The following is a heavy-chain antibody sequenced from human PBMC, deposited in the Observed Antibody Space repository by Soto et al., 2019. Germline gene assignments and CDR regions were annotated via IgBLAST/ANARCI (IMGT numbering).Heavy chain of an antibody. J-gene: IGHJ4*02. Sequence: ASETLSLTCTVSGGSISSADYYWTWIRQPPGTGLEWIGEINHSGSTNYNPSLKSRVTISVDTSKNQFSLKLTFVTAADTAVYYCARDKITGLFDYWGQGTLVTVSS. V-gene: IGHV4-39*07. CDR3: ARDKITGLFDY. D-gene: IGHD2-8*02. CDR1: GGSISSADYY. CDR2: INHSGST.